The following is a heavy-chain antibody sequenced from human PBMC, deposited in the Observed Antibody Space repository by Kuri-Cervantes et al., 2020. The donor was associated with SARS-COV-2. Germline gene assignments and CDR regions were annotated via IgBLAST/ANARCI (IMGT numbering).Heavy chain of an antibody. Sequence: TLSLTCAVSGDSISSVDYSWSWIRQPPGKALEWLALIYWNDDKRYSPSLKSRLTITKDTSKNQVVLTMTNMDPVDTATYYCAHTEVSITGTRIFNYWGQGTLVTVSS. D-gene: IGHD1-7*01. CDR3: AHTEVSITGTRIFNY. CDR2: IYWNDDK. J-gene: IGHJ4*02. V-gene: IGHV2-5*01. CDR1: GDSISSVDYS.